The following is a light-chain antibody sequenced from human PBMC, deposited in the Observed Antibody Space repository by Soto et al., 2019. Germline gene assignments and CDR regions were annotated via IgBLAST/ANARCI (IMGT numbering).Light chain of an antibody. Sequence: QMTHSQSSLTAPVGERVTITCRASQAIRNDLGWYQQKPAKAPKRLIYATSSLQSGVPSRFSGSGSGTEFTLTISSLQPEDSATYYCLQHNTYPRTCGQGAKV. V-gene: IGKV1-17*01. CDR1: QAIRND. CDR2: ATS. CDR3: LQHNTYPRT. J-gene: IGKJ1*01.